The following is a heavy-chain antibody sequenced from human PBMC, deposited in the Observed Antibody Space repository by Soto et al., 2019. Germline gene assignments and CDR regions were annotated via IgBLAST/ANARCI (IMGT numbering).Heavy chain of an antibody. CDR3: AKVSDIVATIPSYYFDY. CDR2: ISGSGGST. Sequence: GGSLRLSCAASGFTFSSYAMSWVRQAPGKGLEWVSAISGSGGSTYYADSVKGRFTISRDNSKNTLYLQMNSLRAEDTAVYYCAKVSDIVATIPSYYFDYWGQGTLVTVSS. D-gene: IGHD5-12*01. J-gene: IGHJ4*02. V-gene: IGHV3-23*01. CDR1: GFTFSSYA.